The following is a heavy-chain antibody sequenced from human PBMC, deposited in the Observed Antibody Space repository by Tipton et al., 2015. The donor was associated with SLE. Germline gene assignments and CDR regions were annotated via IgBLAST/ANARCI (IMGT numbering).Heavy chain of an antibody. J-gene: IGHJ4*02. D-gene: IGHD2-15*01. V-gene: IGHV4-4*07. CDR3: VRDPGGGEGGYFDR. CDR2: IYSTGTT. CDR1: GGSISTYS. Sequence: PGLVKPSETLSLTCTVSGGSISTYSWNWIRQPAGKELEWIGRIYSTGTTNYNPSLKSRVTMSLDPSKNQFSLKLRSVTAADTAVFYCVRDPGGGEGGYFDRWGQGTLVTVSS.